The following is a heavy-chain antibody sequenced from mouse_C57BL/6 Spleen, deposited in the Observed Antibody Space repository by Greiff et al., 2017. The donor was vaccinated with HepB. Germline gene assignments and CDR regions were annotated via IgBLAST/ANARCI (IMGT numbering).Heavy chain of an antibody. CDR1: GYAFSSSW. CDR3: ALDSSGFQAWFAY. D-gene: IGHD3-2*02. V-gene: IGHV1-82*01. Sequence: QVQLQQSGPELVKPGASVKISCKASGYAFSSSWMNWVKQRPGKGLEWIGRIYPGDGDTNYNGKFKGKATLTADKSSSTAYMQLSSLTSEDSAVYFCALDSSGFQAWFAYWGQGTLVTVSA. J-gene: IGHJ3*01. CDR2: IYPGDGDT.